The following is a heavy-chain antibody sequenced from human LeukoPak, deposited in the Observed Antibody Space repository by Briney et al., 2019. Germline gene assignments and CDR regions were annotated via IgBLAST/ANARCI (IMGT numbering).Heavy chain of an antibody. CDR3: ARDPGVRWRVGFLT. Sequence: GRSLRLSCAVSGFTLSRYGMHWARQAPDKGLEWVAVMWYDGSNKYYADSVKGRFTISRDNSKNPLYLQMDSLRVGDTAVYYCARDPGVRWRVGFLTCGPGTLVTVSS. CDR1: GFTLSRYG. J-gene: IGHJ5*02. D-gene: IGHD6-19*01. V-gene: IGHV3-33*01. CDR2: MWYDGSNK.